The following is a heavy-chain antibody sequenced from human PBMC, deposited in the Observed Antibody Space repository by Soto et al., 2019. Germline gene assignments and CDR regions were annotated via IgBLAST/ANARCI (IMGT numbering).Heavy chain of an antibody. CDR2: ISYDGSNK. V-gene: IGHV3-30*18. CDR3: AKDQGGIADYYYYYYGMDV. CDR1: GFTFSSYG. Sequence: QVQLVESGGGVVQPGRSLRLSCAASGFTFSSYGMHWVRQAPGKGLEWVAVISYDGSNKYYADSVKGRFTISRDSSKNTLYLQMNSLRAEDTAVYYCAKDQGGIADYYYYYYGMDVWCQGTTVTVSS. D-gene: IGHD6-13*01. J-gene: IGHJ6*02.